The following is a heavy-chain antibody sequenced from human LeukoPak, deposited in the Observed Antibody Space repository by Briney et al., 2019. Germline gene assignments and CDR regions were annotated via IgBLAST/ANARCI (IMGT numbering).Heavy chain of an antibody. CDR3: TRNRVADTTEFAY. CDR2: LYPGGKT. D-gene: IGHD6-19*01. J-gene: IGHJ4*02. V-gene: IGHV3-53*05. CDR1: GGSISSGGYY. Sequence: ETLSLTCTVSGGSISSGGYYVSWVRLAPGKGLEFVSALYPGGKTYYADSVKGRFTISSDTSKNTVDVQMTSLRTEDTATYYCTRNRVADTTEFAYWGQGTRVTVSS.